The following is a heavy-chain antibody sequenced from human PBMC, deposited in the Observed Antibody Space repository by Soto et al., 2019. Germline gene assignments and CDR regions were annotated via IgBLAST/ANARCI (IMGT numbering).Heavy chain of an antibody. CDR3: ARHGASYLDYFDY. CDR2: IYPGDSDT. CDR1: GYSFTSYW. D-gene: IGHD1-26*01. V-gene: IGHV5-51*01. Sequence: PGESLKISCKGSGYSFTSYWIGWVRQMPGKGLEWMGIIYPGDSDTRYSPSFQGQVTISADKSISTAYLQWSSLKSSYTAMYYCARHGASYLDYFDYWGQGTLVTVSS. J-gene: IGHJ4*02.